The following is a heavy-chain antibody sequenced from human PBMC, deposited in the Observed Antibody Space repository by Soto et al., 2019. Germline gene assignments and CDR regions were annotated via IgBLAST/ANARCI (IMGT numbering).Heavy chain of an antibody. V-gene: IGHV1-69*13. CDR1: GGTFSSYA. CDR2: IIPIFGTA. CDR3: ARSPSVDDSSGYYNWFDP. J-gene: IGHJ5*02. D-gene: IGHD3-22*01. Sequence: GASVKVSCKASGGTFSSYAISWVRQAPGQGLEWMGGIIPIFGTANYAQKFQGRVTITADESTSTAYMELSSLRSEDTAVYYCARSPSVDDSSGYYNWFDPWGQGTLVTVSS.